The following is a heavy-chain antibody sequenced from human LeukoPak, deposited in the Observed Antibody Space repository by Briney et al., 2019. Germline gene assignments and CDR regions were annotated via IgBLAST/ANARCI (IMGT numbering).Heavy chain of an antibody. J-gene: IGHJ6*02. CDR3: AKEIRRQQPTIYYYYYGMDV. CDR1: GFTFSSYA. D-gene: IGHD6-13*01. V-gene: IGHV3-23*01. Sequence: GGSLRLSCAASGFTFSSYAMSWVRQAPGKGLEWVSAISGSGGSTYYADSVKGRFTISRDNSKNTLYPQMNSLRAEDTAVYYCAKEIRRQQPTIYYYYYGMDVWGQGTTVTVSS. CDR2: ISGSGGST.